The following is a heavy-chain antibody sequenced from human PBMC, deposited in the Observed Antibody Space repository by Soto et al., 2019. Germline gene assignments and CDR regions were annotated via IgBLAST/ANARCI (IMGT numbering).Heavy chain of an antibody. CDR2: MDRNGGST. D-gene: IGHD4-17*01. CDR3: ARYQRLAYEYGDYGVS. Sequence: EVQLVESGGGVVRPGGSLRLACAVSGFSLDEYGMSWVRQAPGKGLEWVSGMDRNGGSTGYADSVKGRFTMSRDDAKNPLNMKMNRLRDEDTAFYYCARYQRLAYEYGDYGVSWGHGTLVTVSS. J-gene: IGHJ5*01. V-gene: IGHV3-20*04. CDR1: GFSLDEYG.